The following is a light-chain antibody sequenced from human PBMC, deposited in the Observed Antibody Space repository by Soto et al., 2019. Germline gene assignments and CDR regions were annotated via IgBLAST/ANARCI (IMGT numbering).Light chain of an antibody. Sequence: QSVLTQPPSVSGAPGQRVTISCTGSSSNIGAGYDVHWYQQLPGTAPKLLIYGNSNRPSGVPDRFSGSKSGTSASLAITGLQAEDEADYYCQSYDSSLSGLGVFGGGTKLPS. J-gene: IGLJ2*01. CDR1: SSNIGAGYD. CDR3: QSYDSSLSGLGV. CDR2: GNS. V-gene: IGLV1-40*01.